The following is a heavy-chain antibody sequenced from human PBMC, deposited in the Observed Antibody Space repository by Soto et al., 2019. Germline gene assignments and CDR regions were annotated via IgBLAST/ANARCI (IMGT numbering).Heavy chain of an antibody. Sequence: QVQLVQSGAEVKKPGSSVKVSCKASGGTFSSYAISWVRQAPGQGLEWMGGIIPIFGTANYAQKFQGRVTITADESTSIAYMELSSLRSEDTAVYYCARDLLKGIAAANYYYYGMDVWGQGTTVTVSS. CDR2: IIPIFGTA. CDR3: ARDLLKGIAAANYYYYGMDV. J-gene: IGHJ6*02. CDR1: GGTFSSYA. D-gene: IGHD6-13*01. V-gene: IGHV1-69*01.